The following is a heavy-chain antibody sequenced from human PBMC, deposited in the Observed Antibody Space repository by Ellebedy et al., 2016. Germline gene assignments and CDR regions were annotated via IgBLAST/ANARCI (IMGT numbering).Heavy chain of an antibody. CDR2: ISGSGGST. CDR3: AKDRRSSSWYSSDY. Sequence: GESLKISXAASGFTFSSYAMSWVRQAPGKGLEWVSAISGSGGSTYYADSVKGRFTISRDNSKNTLYLQMNSLRAEDTAVYYCAKDRRSSSWYSSDYWGQGTLVTVSS. V-gene: IGHV3-23*01. D-gene: IGHD6-13*01. J-gene: IGHJ4*02. CDR1: GFTFSSYA.